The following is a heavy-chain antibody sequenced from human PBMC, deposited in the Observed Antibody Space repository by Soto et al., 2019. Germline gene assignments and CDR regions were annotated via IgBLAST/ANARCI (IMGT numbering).Heavy chain of an antibody. CDR3: ASLGYSGSYYFDY. D-gene: IGHD1-26*01. V-gene: IGHV4-61*01. J-gene: IGHJ4*02. CDR2: IYYSGST. Sequence: SETLSLTSTVSGGSVSSGSYCWSWIRQPPGKGLEWIGYIYYSGSTNYNPSLKSRVTISVDTSKNQFSLKLSSVTAADTAVYYCASLGYSGSYYFDYWGQGTLVTVSS. CDR1: GGSVSSGSYC.